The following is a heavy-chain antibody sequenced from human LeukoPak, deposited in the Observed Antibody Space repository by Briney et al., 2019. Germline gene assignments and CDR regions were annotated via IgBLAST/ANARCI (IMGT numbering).Heavy chain of an antibody. CDR1: GYIFTDYY. CDR2: INPSSGGT. CDR3: ARKTADNSGGLDH. D-gene: IGHD6-19*01. V-gene: IGHV1-2*06. J-gene: IGHJ4*02. Sequence: ASVKVSCKASGYIFTDYYMHWVRQAPGQELGWMGRINPSSGGTNYAQKFQGRVTMNRDTSISTAYMELLRLRSDDTAVYHCARKTADNSGGLDHWRQGTLVTVSS.